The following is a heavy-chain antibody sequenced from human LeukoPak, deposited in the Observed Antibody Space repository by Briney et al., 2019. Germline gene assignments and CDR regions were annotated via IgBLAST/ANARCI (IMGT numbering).Heavy chain of an antibody. D-gene: IGHD2-21*02. V-gene: IGHV1-46*01. CDR1: GYTFTSYY. Sequence: ASVKVSCKASGYTFTSYYMHWVRQAPGQGLEWMGIINPSGGSTSYAQKFQGRVTMTRDTSTSTIYMELSSLRSEDTAVYYCAREDISRLLYYGGQGTLVTVSS. J-gene: IGHJ4*02. CDR3: AREDISRLLYY. CDR2: INPSGGST.